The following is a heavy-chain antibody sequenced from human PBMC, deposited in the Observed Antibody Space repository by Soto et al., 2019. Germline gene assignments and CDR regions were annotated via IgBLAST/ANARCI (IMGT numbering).Heavy chain of an antibody. CDR1: GFTFSSYW. CDR2: IKQDGSEK. CDR3: ARLGSERIRYPFDY. V-gene: IGHV3-7*01. Sequence: EVQLVESGGGLVQPGGSLRLSCAASGFTFSSYWMSWVRQAPGKGLEWVANIKQDGSEKYYVDSVKGRFTISRDNAKNSLYLQMNSLRAEDTAVYYCARLGSERIRYPFDYWGQGTLVTVSS. J-gene: IGHJ4*02. D-gene: IGHD2-15*01.